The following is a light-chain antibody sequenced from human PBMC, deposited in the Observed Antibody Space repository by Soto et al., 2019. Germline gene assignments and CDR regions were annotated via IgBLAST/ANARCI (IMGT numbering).Light chain of an antibody. Sequence: DIPMTQSPSSLSASVGDRVTITCRASQSTSYYLNWYQQKPGKAPKLLISVASSLQSGVTSRFSGSGSGTDFTLTISSLQPEDFATYYCQQSFSTPLTFGGGTKVEIK. CDR3: QQSFSTPLT. CDR1: QSTSYY. V-gene: IGKV1-39*01. CDR2: VAS. J-gene: IGKJ4*01.